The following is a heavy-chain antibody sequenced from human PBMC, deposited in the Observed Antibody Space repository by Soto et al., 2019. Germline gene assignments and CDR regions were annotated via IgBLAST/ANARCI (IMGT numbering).Heavy chain of an antibody. CDR3: VRDTMRASAAASLDY. Sequence: XVSLRLSCAASGFTFSTYEFNWVRQAPGRGLEWISYISVSGNIINYADSVKGRFTISRDNAENSLHLHMSSLRVDDTAVYFCVRDTMRASAAASLDYWGQGTQVTVSS. CDR2: ISVSGNII. V-gene: IGHV3-48*03. D-gene: IGHD6-13*01. CDR1: GFTFSTYE. J-gene: IGHJ4*02.